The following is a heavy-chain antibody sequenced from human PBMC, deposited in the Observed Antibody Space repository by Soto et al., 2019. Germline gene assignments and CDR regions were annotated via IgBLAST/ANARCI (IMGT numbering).Heavy chain of an antibody. V-gene: IGHV1-69*13. CDR1: GGTFSSYA. D-gene: IGHD6-19*01. Sequence: ASVKVSCKASGGTFSSYAISWVQQDPGQGLEWMGGIIPIFGTANYAQKFQGRATITADESTSTAYMELSSLRSEDTAVYYCARDYSNLYSSHAFDIWAQGTMGTFS. J-gene: IGHJ3*02. CDR3: ARDYSNLYSSHAFDI. CDR2: IIPIFGTA.